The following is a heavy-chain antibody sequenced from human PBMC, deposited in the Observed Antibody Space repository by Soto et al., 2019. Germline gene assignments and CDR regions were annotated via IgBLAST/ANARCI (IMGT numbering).Heavy chain of an antibody. Sequence: EVQLVESGGGLVQPGGSLRLSCAASGFTFSSYWMSWVRQAPGKGLEWVANIKQDGSEKYYVDSVKGRFTISIDNAKNSLYLQMNSLRAEDTAVYYCARAGYDYIWGSYRLENYYYYMDVWGKGTTVTVSS. CDR3: ARAGYDYIWGSYRLENYYYYMDV. CDR2: IKQDGSEK. D-gene: IGHD3-16*02. CDR1: GFTFSSYW. V-gene: IGHV3-7*01. J-gene: IGHJ6*03.